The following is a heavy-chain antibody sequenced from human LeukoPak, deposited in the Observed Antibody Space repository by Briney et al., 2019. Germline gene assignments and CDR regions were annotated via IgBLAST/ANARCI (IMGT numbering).Heavy chain of an antibody. Sequence: LSETLSLTCAVYGGSFSGDFWSWIRQSPGKGLEWIGEINHGGSTTYNPSLKSRVTISVDTSKNQFSLKLSSVTAADTAVYYCARGPDSSPYYYYYMDVWGKGTTVTISS. CDR3: ARGPDSSPYYYYYMDV. J-gene: IGHJ6*03. CDR1: GGSFSGDF. CDR2: INHGGST. V-gene: IGHV4-34*01. D-gene: IGHD3-22*01.